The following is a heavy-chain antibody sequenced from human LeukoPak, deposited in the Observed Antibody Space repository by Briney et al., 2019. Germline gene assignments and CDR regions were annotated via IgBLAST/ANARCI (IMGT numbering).Heavy chain of an antibody. CDR3: ARVDYDVSTGYQNYFQY. D-gene: IGHD3-9*01. J-gene: IGHJ4*02. CDR2: IYYSGST. V-gene: IGHV4-39*01. Sequence: PSETLSLTCTVSGGSITSNGYYWGWIRQPPGKGLKWIGTIYYSGSTYYNPSLKSRVTISVDTSKNQFSLKLSSVTAADTAVYYCARVDYDVSTGYQNYFQYWGQGTLVTVSS. CDR1: GGSITSNGYY.